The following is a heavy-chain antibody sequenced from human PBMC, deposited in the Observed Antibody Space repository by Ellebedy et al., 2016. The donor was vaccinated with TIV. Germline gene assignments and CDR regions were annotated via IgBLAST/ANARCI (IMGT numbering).Heavy chain of an antibody. J-gene: IGHJ4*02. CDR2: IKSKTDGGTT. Sequence: GGSLRLSXAASGFTFSNAWMSWVRQAPGKGLEWVGRIKSKTDGGTTDYAAPVKGRFTVSRDDSKNTLYLQMNSLKTEDTAVYYCTTVLSWFGDLMGGYFDYWGQGTLVTVSS. CDR1: GFTFSNAW. CDR3: TTVLSWFGDLMGGYFDY. V-gene: IGHV3-15*01. D-gene: IGHD3-10*01.